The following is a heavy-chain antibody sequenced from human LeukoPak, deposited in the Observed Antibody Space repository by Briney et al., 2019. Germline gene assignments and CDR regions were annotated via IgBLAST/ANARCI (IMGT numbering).Heavy chain of an antibody. D-gene: IGHD1-14*01. J-gene: IGHJ5*02. CDR1: GFTFDDYT. CDR2: ISWDGDNT. Sequence: GGSLRLSCAASGFTFDDYTMHWVRQAPGKGLEWVSLISWDGDNTYHADSVKGRFTISRDNSKNSLYLQMNSLRTEDTALYYCAKGTGKSTLNWFDPWGQGTLVTVSS. CDR3: AKGTGKSTLNWFDP. V-gene: IGHV3-43*01.